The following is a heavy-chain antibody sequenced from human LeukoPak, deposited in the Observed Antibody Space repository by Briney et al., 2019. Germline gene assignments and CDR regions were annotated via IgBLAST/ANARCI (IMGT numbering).Heavy chain of an antibody. V-gene: IGHV3-23*01. CDR3: ANLIVVVPAASISPKDY. D-gene: IGHD2-2*01. J-gene: IGHJ4*02. Sequence: SGGSLRLSCAASGFTFSSYAMSWVRQAPGKGLEWVSAISGSGGSTYYADSVKGRFTISRDNSKNTLYLQMNSLRAEDTAVYYCANLIVVVPAASISPKDYWGQGTLVTVSS. CDR1: GFTFSSYA. CDR2: ISGSGGST.